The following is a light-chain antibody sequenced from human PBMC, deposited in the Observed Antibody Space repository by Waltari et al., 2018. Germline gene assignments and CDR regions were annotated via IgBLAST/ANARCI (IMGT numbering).Light chain of an antibody. Sequence: SYELTQPPSVSVSPGHSARITCSGDALTKKYTYCYQQKSGQAPVLVIYQDSKRPSTIPERFSGSSSGTMATLTISGAQVVDEAGYFCYSTDSSGNHRRVFGGGTKLPVL. J-gene: IGLJ2*01. CDR1: ALTKKY. CDR2: QDS. V-gene: IGLV3-10*01. CDR3: YSTDSSGNHRRV.